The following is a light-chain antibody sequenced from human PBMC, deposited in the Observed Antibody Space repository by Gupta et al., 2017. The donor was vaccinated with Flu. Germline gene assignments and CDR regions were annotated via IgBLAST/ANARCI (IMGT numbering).Light chain of an antibody. J-gene: IGKJ2*01. Sequence: SVGCTVTITCRARQILSNYLNWYHSPPGKAPKLLIYAASSLHSGIPSRLTVIGSGTDFTPPISSLQPEDFATYYFQQSYSTHQPFGPGTKL. CDR1: QILSNY. CDR2: AAS. V-gene: IGKV1-39*01. CDR3: QQSYSTHQP.